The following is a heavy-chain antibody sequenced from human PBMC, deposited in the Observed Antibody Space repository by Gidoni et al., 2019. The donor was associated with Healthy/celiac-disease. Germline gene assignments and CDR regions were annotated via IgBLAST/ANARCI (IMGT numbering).Heavy chain of an antibody. CDR2: IYSGGGI. V-gene: IGHV4-39*01. CDR3: ATPCSYYGSADY. CDR1: GGSISSSSYY. J-gene: IGHJ4*02. D-gene: IGHD3-10*01. Sequence: QLPLQESGPGLVKPSETLSLTCTVSGGSISSSSYYWAWIRQPPGKGLEWSGSIYSGGGIYYIPTSKSRVTISVDTSKNQFSGKLSSVTASDTAVYYCATPCSYYGSADYWGQGTLVTVSS.